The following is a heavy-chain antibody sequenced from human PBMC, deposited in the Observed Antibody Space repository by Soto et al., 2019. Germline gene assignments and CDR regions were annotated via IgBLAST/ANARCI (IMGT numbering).Heavy chain of an antibody. D-gene: IGHD1-20*01. Sequence: GGSLRLSCAASGLTFSSYGMHWVRQAPGKGLEWVAVIWYDGSKTYYADSVKGRFTISRDDSKNTLYLEMNSLTVEDTAVYYCATGTTYKIDHWGQGTLVTVSS. CDR1: GLTFSSYG. V-gene: IGHV3-33*08. CDR2: IWYDGSKT. J-gene: IGHJ4*02. CDR3: ATGTTYKIDH.